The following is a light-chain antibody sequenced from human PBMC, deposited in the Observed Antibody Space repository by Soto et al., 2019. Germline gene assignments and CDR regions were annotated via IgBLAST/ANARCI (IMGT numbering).Light chain of an antibody. Sequence: DIQMTQSPSSLSASVGDRVTITCRASQTISAYLNWYTQKPGSASKLLIFAASNLESGVPSRFRGGSAEADFSRTISVLQSEGFAPYYFQQGYTTPGTFRQGTNV. CDR2: AAS. V-gene: IGKV1-39*01. CDR3: QQGYTTPGT. CDR1: QTISAY. J-gene: IGKJ1*01.